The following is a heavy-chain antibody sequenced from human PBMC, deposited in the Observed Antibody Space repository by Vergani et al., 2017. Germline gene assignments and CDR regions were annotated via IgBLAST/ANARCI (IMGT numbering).Heavy chain of an antibody. D-gene: IGHD3-10*01. J-gene: IGHJ6*02. CDR2: ISGSGGST. CDR3: ARAVIPSSQLGVWFGAPDGGMDV. V-gene: IGHV3-23*01. Sequence: EVQLLESGGGLVQPGGSLRLSCAASGFTFSSYAMSWVRQAPGKGLEWVSAISGSGGSTYYADSVKGRFTISRDNSKNTLYLQMNSLRAEDTAVYYCARAVIPSSQLGVWFGAPDGGMDVWGQGTTVTVSS. CDR1: GFTFSSYA.